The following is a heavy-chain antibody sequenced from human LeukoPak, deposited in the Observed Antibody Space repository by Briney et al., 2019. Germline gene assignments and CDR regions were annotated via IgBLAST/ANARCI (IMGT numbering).Heavy chain of an antibody. Sequence: ASVKVSCKASGYTFTSYAIHWVRQAPGQRLEWMGWINAGNGNTKYSQKFQGRVTITRDTSASTVYMELSSLRSEDTAVYYCARPNYYDSSGYPNWFDPWGQGTLVTVSS. CDR2: INAGNGNT. V-gene: IGHV1-3*01. CDR1: GYTFTSYA. D-gene: IGHD3-22*01. CDR3: ARPNYYDSSGYPNWFDP. J-gene: IGHJ5*02.